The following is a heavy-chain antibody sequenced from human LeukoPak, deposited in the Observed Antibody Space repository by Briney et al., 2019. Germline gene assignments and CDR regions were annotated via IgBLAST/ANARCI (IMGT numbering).Heavy chain of an antibody. Sequence: TSETLSLTCTVSGGSISSYYWSWIRQPPGKGLEWIGYIYYSGSTNYNPSLKSRVTISVDTSKNQFSLKLSSVTAADTAVYYCARDSPDASSNFDSWGQGTLVTVSS. J-gene: IGHJ4*02. V-gene: IGHV4-59*01. CDR1: GGSISSYY. D-gene: IGHD2-2*01. CDR3: ARDSPDASSNFDS. CDR2: IYYSGST.